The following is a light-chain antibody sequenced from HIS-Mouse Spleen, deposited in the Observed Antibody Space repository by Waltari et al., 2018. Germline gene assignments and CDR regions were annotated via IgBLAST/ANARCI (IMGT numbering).Light chain of an antibody. J-gene: IGLJ1*01. CDR3: AAWDDSLNGNYV. Sequence: QSALTQPASVSGSPGQSITLSCTGTSSHVGSYNLVPWYQQHPGKAPKLMIYEGSKRPSGVSNRFSGSKSGNTASLTISGLQSEDEADYYCAAWDDSLNGNYVFGTGTKVTVL. CDR2: EGS. V-gene: IGLV2-23*01. CDR1: SSHVGSYNL.